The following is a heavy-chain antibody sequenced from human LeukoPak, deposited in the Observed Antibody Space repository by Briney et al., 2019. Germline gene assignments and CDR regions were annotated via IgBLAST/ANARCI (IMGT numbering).Heavy chain of an antibody. J-gene: IGHJ4*01. D-gene: IGHD6-19*01. CDR3: AKDTDKQWLVGGYFDY. CDR2: ISWNSASF. V-gene: IGHV3-9*01. CDR1: GFSVDDYA. Sequence: GGSLRLSCAAPGFSVDDYAMHWVRQAPGKGLEWVSGISWNSASFGYADSVRGRFSISRDNAKKSLYLQMHSLRAEDTAFYYCAKDTDKQWLVGGYFDYWGHGTLVTVSS.